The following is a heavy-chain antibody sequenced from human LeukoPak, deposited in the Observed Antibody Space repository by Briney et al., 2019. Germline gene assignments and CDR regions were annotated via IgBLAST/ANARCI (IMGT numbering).Heavy chain of an antibody. CDR3: ARGPSSNWSGLDF. CDR2: INSDGSST. J-gene: IGHJ4*02. CDR1: GFTFSSYW. Sequence: PGGSLRLSCAASGFTFSSYWMHWVRQAPGKGLVWVSRINSDGSSTSYADSVKGRFTVSRDNAKNTLYLQVNNLRAEDTAVYCCARGPSSNWSGLDFWGQGTLLTVSS. D-gene: IGHD6-13*01. V-gene: IGHV3-74*01.